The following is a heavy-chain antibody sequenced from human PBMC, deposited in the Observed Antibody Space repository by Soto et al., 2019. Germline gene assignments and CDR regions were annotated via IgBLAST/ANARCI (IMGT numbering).Heavy chain of an antibody. V-gene: IGHV4-59*01. Sequence: SETLSLTCTVSGGSISSYYWSWIRQPPGKGLEWIGYIYYSGSTNYNPSLKSRVTISVDTSKNQFSLRLSSVTAADTAVYYCARDRHYDILTGYYGYYGMDVWGQGTTVTVSS. CDR1: GGSISSYY. J-gene: IGHJ6*02. D-gene: IGHD3-9*01. CDR3: ARDRHYDILTGYYGYYGMDV. CDR2: IYYSGST.